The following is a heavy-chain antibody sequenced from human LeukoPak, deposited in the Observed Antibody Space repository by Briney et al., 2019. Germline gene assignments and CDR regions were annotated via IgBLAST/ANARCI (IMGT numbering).Heavy chain of an antibody. CDR2: IYHSGST. CDR1: GGSISSYY. D-gene: IGHD5-18*01. J-gene: IGHJ4*02. Sequence: SETLSLTCTVSGGSISSYYWSWIRQPPGKGLEWIGYIYHSGSTYYNPSLKSRVTISVDRSKNQFSLKLSSVTAADTVVYYCARCVGYGLDYWGQGTLVTVSS. V-gene: IGHV4-59*12. CDR3: ARCVGYGLDY.